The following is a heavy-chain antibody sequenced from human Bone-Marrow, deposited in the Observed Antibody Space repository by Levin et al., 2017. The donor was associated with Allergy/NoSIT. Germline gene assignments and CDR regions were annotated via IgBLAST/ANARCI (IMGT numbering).Heavy chain of an antibody. V-gene: IGHV3-30-3*01. CDR2: ISYDGSNK. CDR3: ARDLGGSGSYFYYYYYGMDV. J-gene: IGHJ6*02. Sequence: SCAASGFTFSSYAMHWVRQAPGKGLEWVAVISYDGSNKYYADSVKGRFTISRDNSKNTLYLQMNSLRAEDTAVYYCARDLGGSGSYFYYYYYGMDVWGQGTTVTVSS. CDR1: GFTFSSYA. D-gene: IGHD3-10*01.